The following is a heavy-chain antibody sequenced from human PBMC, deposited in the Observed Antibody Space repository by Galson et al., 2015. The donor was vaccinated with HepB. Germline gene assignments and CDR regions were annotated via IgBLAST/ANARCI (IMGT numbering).Heavy chain of an antibody. CDR2: IIPSHGGS. J-gene: IGHJ3*01. CDR3: ARGRGDQGGALDV. V-gene: IGHV1-69*04. Sequence: SVKVSCKDSGGIFNNYAVNWVRQAPGQGLEYIGRIIPSHGGSFYAPKFQGRITITADKSTSAGFLEMASLRSDATAVYYCARGRGDQGGALDVWGHGTVVIVSS. D-gene: IGHD3-10*01. CDR1: GGIFNNYA.